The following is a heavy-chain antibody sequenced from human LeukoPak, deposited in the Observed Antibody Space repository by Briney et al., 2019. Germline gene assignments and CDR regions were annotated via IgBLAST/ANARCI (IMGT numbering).Heavy chain of an antibody. V-gene: IGHV3-23*01. J-gene: IGHJ4*02. CDR3: AKYYYDGGAYSFDY. CDR2: INGVGGST. Sequence: GGSLSLSCAASEFPFTSYAMSWVRQAPGKGLEWVSSINGVGGSTYYADSVKGRFTISRDNSKNTLYLQMNSLRAEDTALYYCAKYYYDGGAYSFDYWGQGTLVTVSS. CDR1: EFPFTSYA. D-gene: IGHD3-22*01.